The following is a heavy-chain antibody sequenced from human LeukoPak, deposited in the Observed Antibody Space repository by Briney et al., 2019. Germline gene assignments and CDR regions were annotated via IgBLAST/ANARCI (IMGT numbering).Heavy chain of an antibody. CDR1: DYSISSGYY. V-gene: IGHV4-38-2*02. D-gene: IGHD5-18*01. CDR3: GQSPGYTYVDYRDYFHYYIDV. J-gene: IGHJ6*03. CDR2: VYYNGDT. Sequence: SETLSLTCTVSDYSISSGYYWGWIRQPPGKGLEWIGSVYYNGDTYYNSSLKSRVTISLDTAKNQFSLRLTSVTAADTAVYYCGQSPGYTYVDYRDYFHYYIDVWGKGTTVTVSS.